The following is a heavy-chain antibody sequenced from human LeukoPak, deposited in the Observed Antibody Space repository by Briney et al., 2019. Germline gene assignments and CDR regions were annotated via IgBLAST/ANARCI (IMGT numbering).Heavy chain of an antibody. Sequence: GGSLRLSCAASGFTFSSYWMSWVRQAPGKGLEWVANIKQDGSEKYYVDSVRGRFTISRDNAKNSLYLQINSLRAEDTAVYYCARRGYYYDSSGNFYDYWGQGTLVTVSS. V-gene: IGHV3-7*01. CDR2: IKQDGSEK. D-gene: IGHD3-22*01. CDR1: GFTFSSYW. J-gene: IGHJ4*02. CDR3: ARRGYYYDSSGNFYDY.